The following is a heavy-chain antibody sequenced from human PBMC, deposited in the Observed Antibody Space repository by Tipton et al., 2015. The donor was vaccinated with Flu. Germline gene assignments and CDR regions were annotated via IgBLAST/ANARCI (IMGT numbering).Heavy chain of an antibody. CDR2: IYPTGNS. CDR1: GASISSGDYS. CDR3: ARATFRVRGRFLAGGWIDL. J-gene: IGHJ5*02. V-gene: IGHV4-61*02. Sequence: QLVQSGPEVKPSETLSLTCAVSGASISSGDYSWNWIRQPAGKALEWLGRIYPTGNSGQNRSLQSRLTISLDTSRNEFSLRLTSMTAADTAIYYCARATFRVRGRFLAGGWIDLWGQGSLVTVSS. D-gene: IGHD3-10*01.